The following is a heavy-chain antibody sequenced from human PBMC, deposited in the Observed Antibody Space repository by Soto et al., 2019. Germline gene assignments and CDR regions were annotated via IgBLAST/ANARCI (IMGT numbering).Heavy chain of an antibody. J-gene: IGHJ4*02. Sequence: PGGSLRLSCAASGFTFKTFVINWVRQAPGKGLEWVSYISGSSNTINFADSVRGRFTISRDNAKNSMYLQMNSLRDEDTAAYYCVRGTGVMTAFAYFDYWGQGTLVTVSS. D-gene: IGHD2-21*02. CDR2: ISGSSNTI. CDR3: VRGTGVMTAFAYFDY. V-gene: IGHV3-48*02. CDR1: GFTFKTFV.